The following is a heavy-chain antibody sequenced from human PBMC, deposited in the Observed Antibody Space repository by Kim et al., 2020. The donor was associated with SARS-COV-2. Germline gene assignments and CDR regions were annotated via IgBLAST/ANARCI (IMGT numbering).Heavy chain of an antibody. CDR2: IYYSGST. CDR3: AILGYCTNGVCYLFDY. Sequence: SETLSLTCTVSGGSISSSSYYWGWIRQPPGKGLEWIGSIYYSGSTYYNPSLKSRVTISVDTSKNQFSLKLSSVTAADTAVYYCAILGYCTNGVCYLFDYWGQGTLVTVSS. CDR1: GGSISSSSYY. J-gene: IGHJ4*02. D-gene: IGHD2-8*01. V-gene: IGHV4-39*01.